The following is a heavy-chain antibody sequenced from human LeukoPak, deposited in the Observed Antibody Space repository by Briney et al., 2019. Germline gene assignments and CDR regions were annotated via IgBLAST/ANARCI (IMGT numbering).Heavy chain of an antibody. V-gene: IGHV3-30*02. J-gene: IGHJ4*02. Sequence: GGSLRLSCAASGFTFSNAWMSWVRQAPGKGLEWVAFIRYDGSNKSYGDSVKGRFTISRDNSKNTLYLQMNSLRAEDTAVYYCAKDSSVYYYDSRNCDYWGQGTLVTVSS. CDR2: IRYDGSNK. CDR3: AKDSSVYYYDSRNCDY. D-gene: IGHD3-22*01. CDR1: GFTFSNAW.